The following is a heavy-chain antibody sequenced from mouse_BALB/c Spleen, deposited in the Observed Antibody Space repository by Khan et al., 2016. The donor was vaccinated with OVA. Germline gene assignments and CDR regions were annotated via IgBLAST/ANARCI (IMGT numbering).Heavy chain of an antibody. D-gene: IGHD1-1*01. CDR1: GFTFSTYG. Sequence: EVELVESGGDVVKPGGSLKLSCAASGFTFSTYGMSWVRQTPDKRLEWVATVSTGGHYTYYPDTVKGRFTISRDNAKNTLYLQMRSLKSEDTAMVYCARLAYYYDSEGFAYWGQGTLVTVSA. V-gene: IGHV5-6*01. CDR3: ARLAYYYDSEGFAY. J-gene: IGHJ3*01. CDR2: VSTGGHYT.